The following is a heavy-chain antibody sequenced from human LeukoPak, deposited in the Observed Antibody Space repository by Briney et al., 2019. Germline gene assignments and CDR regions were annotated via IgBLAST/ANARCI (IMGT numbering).Heavy chain of an antibody. V-gene: IGHV4-34*01. CDR3: AGGLEDFWSGYYLH. CDR2: INHSGST. J-gene: IGHJ4*02. Sequence: SETLSLTCAVYGGSFSGYYWSWIRQPPGKGLEWIGEINHSGSTNYNPSLKSRVTISVDTSKNQFSLKLSSVTAADTAVYYCAGGLEDFWSGYYLHWGQGTLVTVSS. CDR1: GGSFSGYY. D-gene: IGHD3-3*01.